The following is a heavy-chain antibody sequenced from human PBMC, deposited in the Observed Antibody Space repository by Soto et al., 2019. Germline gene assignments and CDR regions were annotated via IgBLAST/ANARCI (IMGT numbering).Heavy chain of an antibody. CDR3: ARESEDLTSNFDY. Sequence: PGGSLRISCADSGFTFTRYSMNWVRQAPGKGLEWVSSISSTTNYIYYGDSMKGRFTISRDNAKNSLYLEMSSLRAEDTAVYYCARESEDLTSNFDYWGQGTLVTVS. CDR2: ISSTTNYI. CDR1: GFTFTRYS. J-gene: IGHJ4*02. V-gene: IGHV3-21*06.